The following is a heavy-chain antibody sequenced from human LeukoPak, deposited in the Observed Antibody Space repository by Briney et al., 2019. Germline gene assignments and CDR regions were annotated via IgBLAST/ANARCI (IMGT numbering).Heavy chain of an antibody. CDR3: ARGHMVRGVIITGMDV. CDR2: ISAYNGNT. Sequence: ASVKVSCKASGYTFTSYGISWVRQTPGQGLEWMGWISAYNGNTNYAQKLQGRVTMTTDTSTSTAYMELRSLRSDDTAVYYCARGHMVRGVIITGMDVWGRGTTVTVSS. D-gene: IGHD3-10*01. CDR1: GYTFTSYG. J-gene: IGHJ6*02. V-gene: IGHV1-18*01.